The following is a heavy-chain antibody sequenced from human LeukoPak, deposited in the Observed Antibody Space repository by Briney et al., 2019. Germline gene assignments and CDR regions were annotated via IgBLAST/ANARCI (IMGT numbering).Heavy chain of an antibody. V-gene: IGHV3-21*01. CDR2: ISSSSSYI. D-gene: IGHD6-6*01. J-gene: IGHJ4*02. CDR3: ARKRASQGIDY. CDR1: GFTFRSYS. Sequence: GGSLRLSCAASGFTFRSYSMNWVRQAPGKGLEWVSSISSSSSYIYYADSVKGRFTISRDNAKNSLYLQMNSLRAEDTAVYYCARKRASQGIDYWGQGTLVTVSS.